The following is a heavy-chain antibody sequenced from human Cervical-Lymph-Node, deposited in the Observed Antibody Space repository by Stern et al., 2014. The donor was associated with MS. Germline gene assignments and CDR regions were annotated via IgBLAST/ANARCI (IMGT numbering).Heavy chain of an antibody. D-gene: IGHD1-14*01. CDR2: IYPGNSDT. V-gene: IGHV5-51*03. J-gene: IGHJ5*02. Sequence: VQLVQSGAEVKKPGESLKISCKGSEYNFNTHWFAWVRQMPGKGLERLGNIYPGNSDTRYNPSLQGQVSISADKSITTAYLHFSSLKASDSAMYFCARHGGPNWNHESHNWFDPWGQGTLVTVSS. CDR1: EYNFNTHW. CDR3: ARHGGPNWNHESHNWFDP.